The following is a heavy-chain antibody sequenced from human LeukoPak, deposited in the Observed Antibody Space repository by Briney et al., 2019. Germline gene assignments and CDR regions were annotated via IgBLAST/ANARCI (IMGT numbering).Heavy chain of an antibody. Sequence: GGSLRLSCAASGFAFSSYGMHWVRQAPGKGLERVAVIWYDGSNKYYADSVKGRFTISRDNSKNTLYLQMNSLRAEDTAAYYCARDRDVVVPAAIVPWFDPWGQGTLVTVSS. D-gene: IGHD2-2*01. V-gene: IGHV3-33*01. CDR3: ARDRDVVVPAAIVPWFDP. CDR1: GFAFSSYG. CDR2: IWYDGSNK. J-gene: IGHJ5*02.